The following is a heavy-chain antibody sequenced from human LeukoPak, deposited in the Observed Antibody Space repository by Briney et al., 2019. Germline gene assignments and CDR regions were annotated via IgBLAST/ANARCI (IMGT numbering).Heavy chain of an antibody. CDR1: GFTFCTHG. CDR3: AKDSGWIHLIY. Sequence: GVSLRLSCAGSGFTFCTHGVNCVRQAPGKGLGWVSGVTPSGDPTYYADSAKGRFIITSDHYKNTMYLQINSLSAEDTGVYYCAKDSGWIHLIYWGQGTPVTVSS. J-gene: IGHJ4*02. V-gene: IGHV3-23*01. D-gene: IGHD5-18*01. CDR2: VTPSGDPT.